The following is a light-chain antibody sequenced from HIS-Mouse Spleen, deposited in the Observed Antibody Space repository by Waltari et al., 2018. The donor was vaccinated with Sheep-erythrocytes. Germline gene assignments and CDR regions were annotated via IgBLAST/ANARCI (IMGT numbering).Light chain of an antibody. CDR1: SGSIASNY. J-gene: IGLJ3*02. Sequence: NFMLTQPHSVSESPGKTVTISCTRSSGSIASNYVQWYQQRPRSAPTTVIYEDNQRPSGPXXRFSGSXDSSSXXASLTXXXLKXXDEADYYCXSYDSXNHGVXXGGTKL. V-gene: IGLV6-57*04. CDR2: EDN. CDR3: XSYDSXNHGV.